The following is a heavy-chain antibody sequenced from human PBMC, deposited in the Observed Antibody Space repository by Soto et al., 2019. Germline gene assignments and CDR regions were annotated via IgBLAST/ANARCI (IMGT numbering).Heavy chain of an antibody. J-gene: IGHJ6*02. D-gene: IGHD6-13*01. Sequence: PXETLSLTCTVSGGSISSSSYYWGWIRQPPGKGLEWIGSIYYSGSTYYNPSLKSRVTISVDTSKNQFSLKLSSATAADTAVYYCARDSSSWYYGMDVWGQGTTVTVS. CDR2: IYYSGST. CDR1: GGSISSSSYY. CDR3: ARDSSSWYYGMDV. V-gene: IGHV4-39*02.